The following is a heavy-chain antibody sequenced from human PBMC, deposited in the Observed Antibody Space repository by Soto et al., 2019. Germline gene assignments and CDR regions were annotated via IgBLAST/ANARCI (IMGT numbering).Heavy chain of an antibody. CDR1: GFTFSSCS. CDR3: AKKVNSGTGSQYLDY. D-gene: IGHD3-10*01. V-gene: IGHV3-23*01. J-gene: IGHJ4*02. CDR2: FRTSGDGGTT. Sequence: VVSLILSCSASGFTFSSCSISWVRQAPVNWLEWVSGFRTSGDGGTTYYADSVKGRFTISRDNSKNMLFLQMNSLRAEDTAIYYCAKKVNSGTGSQYLDYWGQGTLVTVSS.